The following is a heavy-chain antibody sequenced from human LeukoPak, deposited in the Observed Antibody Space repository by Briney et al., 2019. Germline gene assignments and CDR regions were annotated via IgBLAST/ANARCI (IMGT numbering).Heavy chain of an antibody. V-gene: IGHV4-59*12. D-gene: IGHD3-10*01. CDR1: GGSISSYY. Sequence: SETLSLTCTVSGGSISSYYWSWIRQPPGKGLEWIGYIYYSGSTNYNPSLKSRVTISLDTSKNQFSLKLSSVTAADTAVYYCARDVSPLYGSGSYSFDYWGQGTLVTVSS. CDR2: IYYSGST. J-gene: IGHJ4*02. CDR3: ARDVSPLYGSGSYSFDY.